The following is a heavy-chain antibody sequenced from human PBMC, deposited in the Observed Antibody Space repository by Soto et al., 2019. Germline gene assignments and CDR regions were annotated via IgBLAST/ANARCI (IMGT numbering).Heavy chain of an antibody. J-gene: IGHJ4*02. CDR1: GGSISSRSYY. Sequence: PSETLSLTCTVSGGSISSRSYYWGWIRQPPGKGLEWIGSIYYSGNTNYNPSLRSRVTISVDTSKNQFSLRLSSVTAADTAVYYCARDSGYGDPFDYWGQGTLVTVSS. V-gene: IGHV4-39*07. D-gene: IGHD4-17*01. CDR2: IYYSGNT. CDR3: ARDSGYGDPFDY.